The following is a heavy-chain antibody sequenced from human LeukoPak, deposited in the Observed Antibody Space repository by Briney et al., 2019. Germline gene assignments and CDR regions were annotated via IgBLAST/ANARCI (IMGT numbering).Heavy chain of an antibody. D-gene: IGHD5-12*01. Sequence: GGSLRLSCAASGFTFSSYAMSWVRQAPGKGLEWVSAISGSGGSTYYADSVKGRFTISRDNSKNTLYLQMNSLRAEDTAVYYCAKDSRGYGGSDLAYWGQGTLVTVSS. CDR1: GFTFSSYA. CDR2: ISGSGGST. J-gene: IGHJ4*02. V-gene: IGHV3-23*01. CDR3: AKDSRGYGGSDLAY.